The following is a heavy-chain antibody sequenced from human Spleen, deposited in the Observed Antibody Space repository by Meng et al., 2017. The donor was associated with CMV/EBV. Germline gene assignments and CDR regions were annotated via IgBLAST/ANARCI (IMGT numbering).Heavy chain of an antibody. V-gene: IGHV3-23*01. CDR1: GFTFSSYA. CDR3: AKRLGVAAFDY. Sequence: ETLSLTCAASGFTFSSYAMSWVRQAPGKGLEWVSGISGGGGGPYYADSVKGRFIISRDNSKSTLYLEMNSLRAEDTAVYYCAKRLGVAAFDYWGQGTLVTVSS. J-gene: IGHJ4*02. D-gene: IGHD6-13*01. CDR2: ISGGGGGP.